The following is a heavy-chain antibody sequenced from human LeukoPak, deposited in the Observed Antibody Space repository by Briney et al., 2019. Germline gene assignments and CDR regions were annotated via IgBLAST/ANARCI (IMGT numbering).Heavy chain of an antibody. J-gene: IGHJ3*02. D-gene: IGHD3-22*01. Sequence: GGSLRLSCAASGFTFSSYAMHWVRQAPGKGLEWVAVISYDGSNKYYADSVKGRFTISRDNSKNTLYLQMNSLRAEDTAVYYCASATGYYGPLVAFDIWGQGTMVTVSS. CDR1: GFTFSSYA. CDR2: ISYDGSNK. CDR3: ASATGYYGPLVAFDI. V-gene: IGHV3-30*04.